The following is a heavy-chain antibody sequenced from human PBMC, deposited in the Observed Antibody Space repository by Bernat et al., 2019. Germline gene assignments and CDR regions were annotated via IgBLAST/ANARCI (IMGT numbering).Heavy chain of an antibody. CDR3: TRCDGYNCWVAYDI. CDR2: ISYDGSNK. CDR1: GFTFSSYG. J-gene: IGHJ3*02. V-gene: IGHV3-30*03. D-gene: IGHD5-24*01. Sequence: QVQLVESGGGVVQPGRSLRLSCAASGFTFSSYGMHWVRQAPGKGLEWVAVISYDGSNKYYADSVKGRFTISRDNSKNTLYLQMNSLRAEDTAVYYCTRCDGYNCWVAYDIWGQGTMVTVSS.